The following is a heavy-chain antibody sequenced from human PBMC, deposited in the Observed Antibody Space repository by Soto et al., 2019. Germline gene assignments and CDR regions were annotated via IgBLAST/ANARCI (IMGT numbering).Heavy chain of an antibody. Sequence: SGPTLVNPTQTLTLTCTFSGFSLSTSGVGVGWIRQPPGKALEWLALIYWNDDKRYSPSLKTRLTITKDTSKNQVVLTMTNMDPVDTATYYCAHVRGYSYGPTFDYWGQGTLVTVSS. CDR1: GFSLSTSGVG. J-gene: IGHJ4*02. D-gene: IGHD5-18*01. V-gene: IGHV2-5*01. CDR3: AHVRGYSYGPTFDY. CDR2: IYWNDDK.